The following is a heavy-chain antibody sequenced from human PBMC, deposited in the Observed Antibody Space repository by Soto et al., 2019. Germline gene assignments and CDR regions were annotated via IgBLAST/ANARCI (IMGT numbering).Heavy chain of an antibody. V-gene: IGHV3-21*01. CDR3: ARVGDFWSGYYNFDY. D-gene: IGHD3-3*01. CDR1: GFTFSSYS. J-gene: IGHJ4*02. Sequence: GGSLRLSCAASGFTFSSYSMNWVRQAPGKGLEWVSSISSSSSYIYYADSVKGRFTISRDNAKNSLYLQMNSLRAEDTAVYYCARVGDFWSGYYNFDYWGQGTLVTVSS. CDR2: ISSSSSYI.